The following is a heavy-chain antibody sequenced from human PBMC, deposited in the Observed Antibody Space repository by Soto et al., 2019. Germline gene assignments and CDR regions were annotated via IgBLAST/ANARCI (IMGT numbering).Heavy chain of an antibody. CDR3: GRARSAAMVTSDY. CDR2: ISAYNDDR. CDR1: GYSFSDYG. Sequence: QVQLVQSGPEVKKPGASVKVSCKASGYSFSDYGVTWVRQSPGQGLQWMGWISAYNDDRNYAQNFQDRITMTTDTSTSTAYVALRSLRSDDTAVYFCGRARSAAMVTSDYWGQGTLVTVSS. D-gene: IGHD5-18*01. J-gene: IGHJ4*02. V-gene: IGHV1-18*01.